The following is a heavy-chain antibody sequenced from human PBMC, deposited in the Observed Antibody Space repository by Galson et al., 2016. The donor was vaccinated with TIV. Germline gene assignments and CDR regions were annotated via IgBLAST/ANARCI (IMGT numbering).Heavy chain of an antibody. CDR2: INWNSGRM. Sequence: SLRLSCAASGFTFEDYAMHWVRQAPGKGLEWVSGINWNSGRMGYADSVKGRFTISRDNAKNSLYLELNSPRGEDPALYYCAKGLGAGWKGPTLDYWGRGTLVSVSS. CDR3: AKGLGAGWKGPTLDY. V-gene: IGHV3-9*01. D-gene: IGHD6-19*01. CDR1: GFTFEDYA. J-gene: IGHJ4*02.